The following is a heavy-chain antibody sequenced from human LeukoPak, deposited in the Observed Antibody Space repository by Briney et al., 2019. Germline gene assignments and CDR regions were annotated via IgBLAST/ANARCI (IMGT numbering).Heavy chain of an antibody. J-gene: IGHJ4*02. CDR3: AKEVVSVYYFDY. CDR1: XYTLTXXS. Sequence: VSCXVXXYTLTXXSMHWVRQAPGKGLEWMGGFDPEDGETIYAQKFQGRVTMTEDTSTDTAYMEMRSLRYEDTAVYYCAKEVVSVYYFDYWGQGTLVTVSS. D-gene: IGHD3-22*01. V-gene: IGHV1-24*01. CDR2: FDPEDGET.